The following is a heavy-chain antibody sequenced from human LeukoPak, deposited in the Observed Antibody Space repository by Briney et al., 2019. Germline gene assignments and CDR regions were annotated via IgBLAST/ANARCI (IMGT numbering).Heavy chain of an antibody. CDR2: INWNGGST. CDR3: ARGLYQRDCSNVNWFDP. CDR1: GFTFNDYG. D-gene: IGHD4-11*01. V-gene: IGHV3-20*01. J-gene: IGHJ5*02. Sequence: GGPLRLSCAASGFTFNDYGMSWVRQAPGRGLEWVSGINWNGGSTAYADSVEGRFTISRDNAKNSLYLQMNSLRAEDTALYHCARGLYQRDCSNVNWFDPWGQGTLVTVSS.